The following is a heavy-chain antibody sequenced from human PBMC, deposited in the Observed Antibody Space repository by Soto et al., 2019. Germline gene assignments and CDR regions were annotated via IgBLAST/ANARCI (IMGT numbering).Heavy chain of an antibody. Sequence: QVQLVQSGAEVKKPGASVKVSCKASGYTFTSYDINWVRQATGQGLEWMGWMNPNSGNTGYAQKFQGRVTMTRNTSISTAYMELSSLRSEDTAVYYCARGDYDFWSSYSRPYYYYGMDVWGQGTTVTVSS. CDR1: GYTFTSYD. CDR3: ARGDYDFWSSYSRPYYYYGMDV. D-gene: IGHD3-3*01. J-gene: IGHJ6*02. CDR2: MNPNSGNT. V-gene: IGHV1-8*01.